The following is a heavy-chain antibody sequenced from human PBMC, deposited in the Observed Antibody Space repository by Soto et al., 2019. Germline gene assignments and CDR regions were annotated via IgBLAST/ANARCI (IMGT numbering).Heavy chain of an antibody. CDR2: IYYSGTT. CDR1: GGSISSGGYY. J-gene: IGHJ6*02. V-gene: IGHV4-31*03. CDR3: ARVFWPDYYYGMDV. Sequence: QVQLQESGPGLVKPSETLSVTCNISGGSISSGGYYWGWIRQFPGKGLEWIGYIYYSGTTYYNPSLKSRIAISVDMSENQFSLKLTSVTAADTAVYYCARVFWPDYYYGMDVWGQGTTVTVSS.